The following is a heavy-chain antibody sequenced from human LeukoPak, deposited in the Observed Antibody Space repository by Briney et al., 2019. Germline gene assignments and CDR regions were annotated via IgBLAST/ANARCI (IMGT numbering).Heavy chain of an antibody. Sequence: GGSLRLSCAASGFTFSSFSMIWVRQAPGKGLEWVSSTSSSAYTFYAESGKGRFTISRDNAKNSLFLQMNSLRAEDTAVYYCAKNPEISSPWFDPWGQGTLVTVSS. CDR1: GFTFSSFS. J-gene: IGHJ5*02. V-gene: IGHV3-21*04. CDR2: TSSSAYT. CDR3: AKNPEISSPWFDP. D-gene: IGHD6-6*01.